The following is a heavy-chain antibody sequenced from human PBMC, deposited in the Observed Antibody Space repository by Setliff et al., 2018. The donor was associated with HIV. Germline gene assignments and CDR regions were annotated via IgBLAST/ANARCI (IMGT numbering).Heavy chain of an antibody. J-gene: IGHJ4*02. V-gene: IGHV3-23*01. CDR3: AKTTGSVLGTYYFDS. D-gene: IGHD3-16*01. CDR2: ISNSGDKT. Sequence: PGGSLRLSCAASGFTFNSYAMTWVRQAPGKGLEWVAAISNSGDKTYLADSVKGRFTISRDNSENFLYLQMHSLRLDDTAIYYCAKTTGSVLGTYYFDSWGLGTRVTVSS. CDR1: GFTFNSYA.